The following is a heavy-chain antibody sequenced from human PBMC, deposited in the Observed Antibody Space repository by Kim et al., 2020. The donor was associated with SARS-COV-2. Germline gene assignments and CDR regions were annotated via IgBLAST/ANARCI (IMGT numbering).Heavy chain of an antibody. V-gene: IGHV3-21*01. Sequence: GGSLRLSCAASAFTFSSYSMNWVRQAPGKGLEWVSSISSSSSYIYYADSVKGRFTISRDNAKNSLYLQMNSLKAEDTAVYYCARVVMVRGVPYGMDVWGRGTTVTVSS. CDR1: AFTFSSYS. CDR3: ARVVMVRGVPYGMDV. CDR2: ISSSSSYI. J-gene: IGHJ6*02. D-gene: IGHD3-10*01.